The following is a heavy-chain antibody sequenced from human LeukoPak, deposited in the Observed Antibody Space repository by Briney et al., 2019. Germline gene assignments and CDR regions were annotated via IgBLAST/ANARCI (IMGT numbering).Heavy chain of an antibody. D-gene: IGHD5-18*01. J-gene: IGHJ3*02. CDR1: GASISSYY. V-gene: IGHV4-59*01. CDR2: VYYSGST. CDR3: ARSEYSYGADAFDI. Sequence: SETLSLTCTVSGASISSYYWSWIRQPPGKGLEWIGYVYYSGSTNSNPSLKRRVTISVDTSKNQFSLKLSSVTAADTAVYYCARSEYSYGADAFDIWGQGTMVTVSS.